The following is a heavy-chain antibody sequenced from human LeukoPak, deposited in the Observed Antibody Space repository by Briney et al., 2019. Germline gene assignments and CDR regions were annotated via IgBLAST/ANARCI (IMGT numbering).Heavy chain of an antibody. Sequence: SVKVSCKASGYTFTSYGISWVRQAPGQGLEWMGRIIPILGIANYAQKFQGRVTITADKSTSTAYVELSSLRSEDTAVYYCAREEYYYYGMDVWGQGTTVTVSS. J-gene: IGHJ6*02. V-gene: IGHV1-69*04. CDR1: GYTFTSYG. CDR3: AREEYYYYGMDV. CDR2: IIPILGIA.